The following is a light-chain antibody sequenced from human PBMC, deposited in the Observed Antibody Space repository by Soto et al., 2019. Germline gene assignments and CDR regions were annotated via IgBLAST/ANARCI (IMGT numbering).Light chain of an antibody. CDR2: GAF. CDR3: QQDKNWPPLT. CDR1: QSVSYN. Sequence: EIVMTQSPATLSVSPGETATLSCRASQSVSYNLAWYQQKPGQGPRLLIYGAFTRATGIPARFSGSGSGTEVTLTISSLQSEDFAVYYCQQDKNWPPLTFGGGNKVEIK. J-gene: IGKJ4*01. V-gene: IGKV3-15*01.